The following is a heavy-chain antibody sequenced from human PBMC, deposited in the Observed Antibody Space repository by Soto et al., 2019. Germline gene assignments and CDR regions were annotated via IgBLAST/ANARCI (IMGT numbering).Heavy chain of an antibody. CDR3: AKGGRQWLVTSDFNY. D-gene: IGHD6-19*01. CDR1: GFTFSDYA. CDR2: VSHDGRNT. J-gene: IGHJ4*02. Sequence: VQLVESGGGVVQPGRSLRLSCAASGFTFSDYAMHWVRQAPGKGLEWVAVVSHDGRNTHYADSVKVRFTISRDSSKNTVSLELASLRAEDTAVYYCAKGGRQWLVTSDFNYWGQGALVTVSS. V-gene: IGHV3-30*18.